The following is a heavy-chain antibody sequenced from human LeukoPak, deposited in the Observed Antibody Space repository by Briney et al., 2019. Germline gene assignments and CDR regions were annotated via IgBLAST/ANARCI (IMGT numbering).Heavy chain of an antibody. D-gene: IGHD7-27*01. CDR1: GFTFSSYW. Sequence: GGSLRLSCAASGFTFSSYWMSWVRQAPGKGLEWVANIKQDGSVKNYVDSVKGRFTISRDNAKNLLYLQMNSLRVEDTAVYYCARELVSLGTGYFDLWGRGTLVTVSS. V-gene: IGHV3-7*01. J-gene: IGHJ2*01. CDR2: IKQDGSVK. CDR3: ARELVSLGTGYFDL.